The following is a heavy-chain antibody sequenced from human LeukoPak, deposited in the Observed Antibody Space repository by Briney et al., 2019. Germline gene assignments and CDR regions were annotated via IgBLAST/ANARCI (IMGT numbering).Heavy chain of an antibody. V-gene: IGHV4-34*01. CDR2: INHSGST. D-gene: IGHD6-13*01. CDR3: ARGQSIAAAGTFDY. CDR1: GGSFSGYY. J-gene: IGHJ4*02. Sequence: SETLSLTCAVYGGSFSGYYWSWIRQPPGKGLEWIGEINHSGSTNYNPSLKSRVTISVDTSKNQFSLKLSSVTAADTAVYYCARGQSIAAAGTFDYWGQGTLVTVSS.